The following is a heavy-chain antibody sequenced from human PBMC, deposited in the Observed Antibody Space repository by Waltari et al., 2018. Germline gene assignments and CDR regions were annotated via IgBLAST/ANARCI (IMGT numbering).Heavy chain of an antibody. Sequence: QVQLVESGGGVVQPGRSLRLSCAASGFTFSSYAMHWVRQAPGNGLEWVAVISYDGSNKYYADSVKGRFTISRDNSKNTLYLQMNSLRAEDTAVYYCARAPIAVASEFDYWGQGTLVTVSS. CDR2: ISYDGSNK. CDR1: GFTFSSYA. V-gene: IGHV3-30*01. J-gene: IGHJ4*02. D-gene: IGHD6-19*01. CDR3: ARAPIAVASEFDY.